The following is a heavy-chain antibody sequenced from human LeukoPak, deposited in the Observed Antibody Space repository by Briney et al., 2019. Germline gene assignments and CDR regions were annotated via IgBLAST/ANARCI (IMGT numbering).Heavy chain of an antibody. J-gene: IGHJ4*02. V-gene: IGHV4-59*01. Sequence: TSETLSLTXTVSGGSISSYYWSWIRQPPGKGLEWIGYIYYSGSTNYNPSLKSRVTISVDTSKNQFSLKLSSVTAADTAVYYCARHRYYDSSGYLIDYWGQGTLVTVSS. CDR2: IYYSGST. D-gene: IGHD3-22*01. CDR1: GGSISSYY. CDR3: ARHRYYDSSGYLIDY.